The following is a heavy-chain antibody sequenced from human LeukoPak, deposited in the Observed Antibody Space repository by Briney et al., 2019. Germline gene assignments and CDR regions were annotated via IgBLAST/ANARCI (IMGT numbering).Heavy chain of an antibody. V-gene: IGHV4-59*01. D-gene: IGHD3-16*01. CDR2: IYYSGST. Sequence: SETLSLTCTVSGDSITSSYWGWIRQPPGKGLEWIGYIYYSGSTNYNPSLRSRVTMALDTPKNQFSLKLSSVTAADTAVYYCARATAYYCIDYWGQGTLVTVSS. CDR3: ARATAYYCIDY. CDR1: GDSITSSY. J-gene: IGHJ4*02.